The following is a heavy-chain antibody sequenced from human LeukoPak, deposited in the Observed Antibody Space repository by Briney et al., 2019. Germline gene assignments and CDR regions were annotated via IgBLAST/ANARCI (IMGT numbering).Heavy chain of an antibody. CDR2: MNPNSGNT. Sequence: ASVKVSCKASGYTFTSYDINWVRQATGQGLEWMGWMNPNSGNTGYAQKFQGRVTMTRNTSISTAYMELSSLRSEDTAVYYCARGRYSGYTIDYWGQGTLVTVSS. D-gene: IGHD5-12*01. V-gene: IGHV1-8*01. CDR3: ARGRYSGYTIDY. CDR1: GYTFTSYD. J-gene: IGHJ4*02.